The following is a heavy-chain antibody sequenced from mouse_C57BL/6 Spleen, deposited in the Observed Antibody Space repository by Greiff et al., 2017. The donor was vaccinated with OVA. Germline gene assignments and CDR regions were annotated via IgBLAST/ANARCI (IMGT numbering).Heavy chain of an antibody. CDR1: GYSFTGYY. V-gene: IGHV1-42*01. CDR2: INPSTGGT. J-gene: IGHJ2*01. Sequence: VQLQQSGPELVKPGASVKISCKASGYSFTGYYMNWVKQSPEKSLEWIGEINPSTGGTTYNQKFKAKATLTVDKSSSTAYMQLKSLTSEDSAFYYCAYGSSYYFDYWGQGTTLTVSS. CDR3: AYGSSYYFDY. D-gene: IGHD1-1*01.